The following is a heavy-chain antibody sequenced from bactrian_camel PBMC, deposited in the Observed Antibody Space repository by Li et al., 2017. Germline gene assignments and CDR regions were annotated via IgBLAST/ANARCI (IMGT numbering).Heavy chain of an antibody. CDR3: AAAEGYACASLLRSPSRVNY. CDR1: YGWLHKRHC. J-gene: IGHJ4*01. Sequence: HVQLVESGGGSVQAGGSLRLSCVAYYGWLHKRHCMGWFRQAPGKEREGVASIYLDGGRTRYADSAKGRFTVSMDNDNDTLYLQMDSLKPEDTAMYYCAAAEGYACASLLRSPSRVNYWGQGTQVTVS. CDR2: IYLDGGRT. V-gene: IGHV3-3*01. D-gene: IGHD5*01.